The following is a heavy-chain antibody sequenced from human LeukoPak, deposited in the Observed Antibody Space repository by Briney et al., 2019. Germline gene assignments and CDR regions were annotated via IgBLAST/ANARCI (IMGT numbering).Heavy chain of an antibody. V-gene: IGHV4-59*08. D-gene: IGHD6-13*01. CDR3: ARHYSSSWTDAFDI. CDR1: GGSFSGYY. CDR2: IYYSGST. Sequence: SETLSLTCAVYGGSFSGYYWSWIRQPPGKGLEWIGYIYYSGSTNYNPSLESRVTISVDTSKNQFSLKLSSVTAADTAVYYCARHYSSSWTDAFDIWGQGTMVTVSS. J-gene: IGHJ3*02.